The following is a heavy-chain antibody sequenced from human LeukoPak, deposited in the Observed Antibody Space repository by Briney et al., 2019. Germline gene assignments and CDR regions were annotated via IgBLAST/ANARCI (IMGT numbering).Heavy chain of an antibody. CDR1: GFTFSSYW. CDR2: IKQDGSEK. V-gene: IGHV3-7*01. Sequence: GGSLRLSCAAPGFTFSSYWMSWVRQAPGKGLEWVANIKQDGSEKYYVDSVKGRFTISRDNAKNSLYLQMNSLRAEDTAVYYCARALSGSYGYWGQGTQVTVSS. J-gene: IGHJ4*02. CDR3: ARALSGSYGY. D-gene: IGHD1-26*01.